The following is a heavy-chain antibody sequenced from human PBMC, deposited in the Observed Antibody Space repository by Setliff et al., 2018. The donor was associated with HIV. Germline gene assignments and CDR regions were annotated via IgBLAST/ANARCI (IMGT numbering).Heavy chain of an antibody. CDR3: ARTSYYYNFWSGGPDYFDY. CDR1: GFTFDDYT. J-gene: IGHJ4*02. D-gene: IGHD3-3*01. Sequence: HGESLRLSCVAPGFTFDDYTMHRVRQAPGKGLEWVSLISWDGGSTYYADSVKGRFTISRDNSKNTLYLQMNSLRAEDTAVYYCARTSYYYNFWSGGPDYFDYWGQGTLVTVSS. V-gene: IGHV3-43*01. CDR2: ISWDGGST.